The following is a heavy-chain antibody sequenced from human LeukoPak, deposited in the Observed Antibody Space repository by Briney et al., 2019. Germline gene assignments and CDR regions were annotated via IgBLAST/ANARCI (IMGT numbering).Heavy chain of an antibody. J-gene: IGHJ4*02. CDR1: GFTFSSYW. CDR3: ARSRDGYNDFDY. Sequence: QPGGSLRLSCAASGFTFSSYWMHWVRQAPGKGLVWVSRINSDGSSTSYADSVKGRFTISRDNAKNTLYLQMNSLRAEDTAVYYCARSRDGYNDFDYWGQGTLVTVSS. CDR2: INSDGSST. V-gene: IGHV3-74*01. D-gene: IGHD5-24*01.